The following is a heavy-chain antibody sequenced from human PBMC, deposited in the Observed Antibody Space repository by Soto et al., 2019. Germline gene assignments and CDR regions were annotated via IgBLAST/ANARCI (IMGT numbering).Heavy chain of an antibody. CDR1: GYTFTNFG. V-gene: IGHV1-18*01. J-gene: IGHJ4*02. CDR2: ISAYNGNT. D-gene: IGHD3-16*01. Sequence: QVQLVQSGAEVKKPGASVKVSCKASGYTFTNFGISRVRQAPRQGLEWMGWISAYNGNTNSAQNFQGRVTMTTDTSTSTAYMKLRSLTSDDTVVYYFARGGTPIDSWGQGTLVTGSS. CDR3: ARGGTPIDS.